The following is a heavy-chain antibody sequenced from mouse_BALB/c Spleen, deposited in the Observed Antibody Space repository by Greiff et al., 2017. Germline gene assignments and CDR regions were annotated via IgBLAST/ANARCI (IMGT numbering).Heavy chain of an antibody. CDR1: GYTFTSYW. CDR3: ASHYGPRFAY. Sequence: QVQLQQPGAELVKPGASVKLSCKASGYTFTSYWMHWVKQRPGQGLEWIGEIDPSDSYTNYNQKFKGKATLTVDKSSSTAYMQLSSLTSEDSAVYYCASHYGPRFAYWGQGTLVTVSA. CDR2: IDPSDSYT. V-gene: IGHV1-69*02. D-gene: IGHD1-1*02. J-gene: IGHJ3*01.